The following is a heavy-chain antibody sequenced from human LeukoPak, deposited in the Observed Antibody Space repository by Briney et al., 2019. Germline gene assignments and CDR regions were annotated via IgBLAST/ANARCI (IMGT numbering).Heavy chain of an antibody. CDR1: GFTFNTHW. CDR2: VNSDGTTI. D-gene: IGHD3-16*01. J-gene: IGHJ4*02. CDR3: AKDRGGATGQYDY. Sequence: PGGSLRLSCAASGFTFNTHWMHWVRQAPGKGLVWVSRVNSDGTTINYADSVTGRFTISRDNAKNTLFLQMNSLRAEDTAVYYCAKDRGGATGQYDYWGQGTLVTVSS. V-gene: IGHV3-74*01.